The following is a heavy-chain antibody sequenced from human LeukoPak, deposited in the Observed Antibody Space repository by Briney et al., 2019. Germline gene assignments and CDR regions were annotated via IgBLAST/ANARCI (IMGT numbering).Heavy chain of an antibody. D-gene: IGHD2-2*01. V-gene: IGHV4-34*01. CDR2: INHSGST. CDR3: ARAVISAAAR. CDR1: GGSFSGYY. J-gene: IGHJ4*02. Sequence: SETLSLTCAVYGGSFSGYYWSWIRQPPGKGLEWIGEINHSGSTNYNPSLKSRVTISVDTSKNQFSLKLSSVTAADTAVYYCARAVISAAARWGQGTLVTVSS.